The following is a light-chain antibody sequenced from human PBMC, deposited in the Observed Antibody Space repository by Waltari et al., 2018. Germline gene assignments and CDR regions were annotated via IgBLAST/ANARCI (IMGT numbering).Light chain of an antibody. V-gene: IGLV1-47*01. Sequence: QSVLTQPPSASGTPGQRVTISCSGSRSNIGSNYVYWYQQLPGTAPKLLIYRNNQRPSGVPDRFSGSKSGTPASLAISGLRSEDEADDDCAAWDDSLSGRVFGGGTKVTVL. CDR3: AAWDDSLSGRV. CDR2: RNN. CDR1: RSNIGSNY. J-gene: IGLJ3*02.